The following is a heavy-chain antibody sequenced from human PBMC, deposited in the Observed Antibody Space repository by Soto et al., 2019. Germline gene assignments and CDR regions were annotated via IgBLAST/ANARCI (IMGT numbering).Heavy chain of an antibody. D-gene: IGHD3-10*01. CDR2: IDNSGST. V-gene: IGHV4-4*07. CDR3: AKTMVRGVRYYYYGMDV. CDR1: GGSISNYF. Sequence: PSETLSLTCTVSGGSISNYFCNWIRQPAGKGLEWIGRIDNSGSTSYNPSLKSRITMSVDTSKNQFSLKLSSVTAADTAVYYCAKTMVRGVRYYYYGMDVWGQGTTVTV. J-gene: IGHJ6*02.